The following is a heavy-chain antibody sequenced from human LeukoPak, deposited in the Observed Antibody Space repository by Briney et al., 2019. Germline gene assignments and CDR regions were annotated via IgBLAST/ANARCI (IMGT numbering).Heavy chain of an antibody. J-gene: IGHJ6*03. CDR3: ARADYGASDYYYYMDV. Sequence: ASVKVSCKASGYTFTSYGISWVRQAPGQGLEWMGWIGAYNGNTNYAQKLQGRVTMTTDTSTSTAYMELRSLRSDDTAVYYCARADYGASDYYYYMDVWGKGTTVTVSS. V-gene: IGHV1-18*01. CDR1: GYTFTSYG. D-gene: IGHD4-17*01. CDR2: IGAYNGNT.